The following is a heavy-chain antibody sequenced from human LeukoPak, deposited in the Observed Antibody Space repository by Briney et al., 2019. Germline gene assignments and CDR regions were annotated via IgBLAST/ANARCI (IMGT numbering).Heavy chain of an antibody. J-gene: IGHJ4*02. Sequence: PSETLSLTCTVSGGSISSYYWSWIRQPPGKGLEWIGYIYYSGSTNYNPSLKSRVTISVDTSKNQFSLKLSSVTAADTAVYYCAREQCSSTSCYLDYWGQGTLVTVSS. CDR2: IYYSGST. D-gene: IGHD2-2*01. CDR1: GGSISSYY. CDR3: AREQCSSTSCYLDY. V-gene: IGHV4-59*01.